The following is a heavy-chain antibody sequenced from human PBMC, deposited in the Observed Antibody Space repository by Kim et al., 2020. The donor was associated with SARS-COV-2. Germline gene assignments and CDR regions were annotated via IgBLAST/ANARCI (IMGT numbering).Heavy chain of an antibody. CDR2: IYSGGNT. V-gene: IGHV3-53*01. J-gene: IGHJ2*01. CDR1: GFTVSSNY. CDR3: ARDPAVAGYWYFDL. Sequence: GGSLRLSCAASGFTVSSNYMSWVRQAPGKGLEWVSLIYSGGNTYYADSVKGRFSVSRDNSKNTLYLQMNSLRAEDTAVYYCARDPAVAGYWYFDLWGRGTLVTVSS. D-gene: IGHD6-19*01.